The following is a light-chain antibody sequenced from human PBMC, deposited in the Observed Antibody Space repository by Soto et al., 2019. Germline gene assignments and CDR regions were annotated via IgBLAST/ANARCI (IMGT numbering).Light chain of an antibody. CDR3: CSYADSSTYV. Sequence: QSVLTQPASVSGSPGQSITISCTETSSDVGSYNLVSWYQQHPGKAPKLIIYEDNKRPSGVSNRFSGSKSGNTASLTISGLQTEDEADYYCCSYADSSTYVFGTGTKVTVL. CDR1: SSDVGSYNL. CDR2: EDN. V-gene: IGLV2-23*01. J-gene: IGLJ1*01.